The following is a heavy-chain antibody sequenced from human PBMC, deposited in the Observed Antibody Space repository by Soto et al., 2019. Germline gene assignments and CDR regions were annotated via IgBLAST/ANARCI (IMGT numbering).Heavy chain of an antibody. CDR3: ARVPPEGVGGMDV. CDR1: GASISGYY. J-gene: IGHJ6*02. CDR2: IYYSGSA. D-gene: IGHD3-16*01. Sequence: ESRAFACPVPGASISGYYWSWIPQSPGKGLEWIGYIYYSGSASYNPSLKSRVTISVDTSKNQSSLMLSSVTAADKAVYYCARVPPEGVGGMDVWGQGTTVTVYS. V-gene: IGHV4-59*01.